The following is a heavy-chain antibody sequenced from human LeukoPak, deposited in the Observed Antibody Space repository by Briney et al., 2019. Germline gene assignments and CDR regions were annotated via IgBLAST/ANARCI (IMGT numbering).Heavy chain of an antibody. Sequence: GASVKVSCKASGYTFTSYGISWVRQAPGQGLEWMGWISAYNGNTNYAQKLQGRVTMTTDTSTSTAYMELRSLRSDDTAVYYCARFSGWDIVVVPAADLFDYWGQGTLVTVSS. CDR2: ISAYNGNT. J-gene: IGHJ4*02. CDR1: GYTFTSYG. CDR3: ARFSGWDIVVVPAADLFDY. V-gene: IGHV1-18*04. D-gene: IGHD2-2*01.